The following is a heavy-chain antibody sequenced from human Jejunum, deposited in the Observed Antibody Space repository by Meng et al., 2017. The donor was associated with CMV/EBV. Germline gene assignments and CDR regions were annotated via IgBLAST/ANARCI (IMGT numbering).Heavy chain of an antibody. V-gene: IGHV1-18*01. CDR2: ISAYNGNT. J-gene: IGHJ4*02. CDR3: ARVEVGITSGDY. D-gene: IGHD1-26*01. Sequence: QVQLVEAGAEVKKAGASVKVSCKASGYTFSSYAMNWVRRAPGQGLEWMGWISAYNGNTNYAQTLKGRVTMTTDTSTSTAYMELRSLRSDDTAVYYCARVEVGITSGDYWGQGTLVTVSS. CDR1: GYTFSSYA.